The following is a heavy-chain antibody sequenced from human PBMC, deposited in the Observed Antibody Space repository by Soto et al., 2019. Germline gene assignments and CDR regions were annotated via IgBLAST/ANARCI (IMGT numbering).Heavy chain of an antibody. Sequence: ASVTVCCKASGYTFTSYDMNWVRQATGQGLEWMGWMNPNSGNTGYAQNFQGRVTMTRNTSISTAYMELSSLRSEDTAVYYCARERARYGMDVWGQGTTVTVSS. V-gene: IGHV1-8*01. CDR2: MNPNSGNT. J-gene: IGHJ6*02. CDR3: ARERARYGMDV. CDR1: GYTFTSYD.